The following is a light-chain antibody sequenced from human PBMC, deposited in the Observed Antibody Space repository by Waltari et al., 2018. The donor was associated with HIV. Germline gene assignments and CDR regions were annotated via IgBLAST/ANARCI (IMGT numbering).Light chain of an antibody. J-gene: IGLJ3*02. CDR2: GNH. CDR1: SSNIGTNT. V-gene: IGLV1-44*01. Sequence: QSVLTQPPSASGTPGQRVTISCSGSSSNIGTNTVNWYLQLPGSAPKFLIYGNHVPPSGVPDRFSGSKAGTSASLAISGLRSAGEADYFCAAWDDSLNAWLFGGGTKVTVL. CDR3: AAWDDSLNAWL.